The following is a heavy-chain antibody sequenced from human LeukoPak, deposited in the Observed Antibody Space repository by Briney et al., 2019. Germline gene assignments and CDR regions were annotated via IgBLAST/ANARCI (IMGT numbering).Heavy chain of an antibody. CDR3: ARDSARIPFDY. D-gene: IGHD1-14*01. CDR2: INAGNGNT. J-gene: IGHJ4*02. Sequence: ASVKVSCKASGYTFTTYAMHWVRQAPGQRLEWMGWINAGNGNTKYSQKFQGRVTITRDTSASTAYMELSSLRPEDTAVYYCARDSARIPFDYWGQGTLVTVSS. CDR1: GYTFTTYA. V-gene: IGHV1-3*01.